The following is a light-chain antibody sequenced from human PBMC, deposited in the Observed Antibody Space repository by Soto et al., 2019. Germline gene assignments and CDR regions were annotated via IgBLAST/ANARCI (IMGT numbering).Light chain of an antibody. CDR1: QSVTSSY. J-gene: IGKJ4*01. V-gene: IGKV3-20*01. CDR2: GAS. Sequence: EIVLTPSPGTLSLSPGERGTLSCRASQSVTSSYLAWYQQKPGQAPRLLIYGASSRATGIPDRFSGSGSGTDFTLTLSRLEPEDFAVYYCQHYGSSALTFGGGNKVEI. CDR3: QHYGSSALT.